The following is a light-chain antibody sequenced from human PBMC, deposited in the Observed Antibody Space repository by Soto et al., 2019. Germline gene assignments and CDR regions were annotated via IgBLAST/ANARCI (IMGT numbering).Light chain of an antibody. Sequence: ITHSPLSLSVTPGEAASLSCRSSQSLLHSDGFIYLDWYLQKPGQSPQLLIYLGSYRASGVPDRFSGSGSGTDFTLTICRVEAEDVGVYFCMQAPQTPAFGQLRRLEIK. CDR2: LGS. J-gene: IGKJ5*01. V-gene: IGKV2-28*01. CDR1: QSLLHSDGFIY. CDR3: MQAPQTPA.